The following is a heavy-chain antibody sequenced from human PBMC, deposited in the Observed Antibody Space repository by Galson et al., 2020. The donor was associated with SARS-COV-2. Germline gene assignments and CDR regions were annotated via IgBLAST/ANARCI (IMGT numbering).Heavy chain of an antibody. D-gene: IGHD3-16*01. CDR3: ASRNLKYYDTFDY. Sequence: GGSLRLSCAASGFNVSSYYMTWVRQAPGKGLEWVSLLFSGGSTFYADSVKGRFTISRDNSKNTLYLQMNSLTAEDTAVYYCASRNLKYYDTFDYWGQGTLVTVSS. J-gene: IGHJ4*02. V-gene: IGHV3-53*01. CDR1: GFNVSSYY. CDR2: LFSGGST.